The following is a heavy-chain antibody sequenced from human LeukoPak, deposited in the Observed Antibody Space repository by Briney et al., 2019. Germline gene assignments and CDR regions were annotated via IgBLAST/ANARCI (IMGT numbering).Heavy chain of an antibody. CDR1: GGTLSSYA. CDR3: ASIIYGSGMIMDV. J-gene: IGHJ6*03. Sequence: SVKVSCKASGGTLSSYAISWVRQAPGQGLAWTGGSIPIFGTANYAQKLQGRVTITTDESTSTAYMELRSLRSEDTAVYYCASIIYGSGMIMDVWGKGPTVTVS. D-gene: IGHD3-10*01. V-gene: IGHV1-69*05. CDR2: SIPIFGTA.